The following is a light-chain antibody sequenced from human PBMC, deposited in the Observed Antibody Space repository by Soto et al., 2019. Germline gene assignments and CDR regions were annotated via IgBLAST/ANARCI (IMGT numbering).Light chain of an antibody. J-gene: IGLJ3*02. CDR1: SSNIGSNF. V-gene: IGLV1-47*02. Sequence: SVLTQPPSASGTPGQRVTISCSGSSSNIGSNFVYWYQQLPGTAPKLLIYSNNQRPSGVPDRFSGSKSVTSASLAISGLRSEDEADYYCAAWDDSLSVLFGGGTKLTVL. CDR3: AAWDDSLSVL. CDR2: SNN.